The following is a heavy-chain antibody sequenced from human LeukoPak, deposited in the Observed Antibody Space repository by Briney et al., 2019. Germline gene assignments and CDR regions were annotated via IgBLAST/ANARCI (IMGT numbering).Heavy chain of an antibody. Sequence: GASVKVSFKASGYTFTGYYMHWVRQAPGQGLDGMGWINPNSGGTNYAQKFQGRVTMTRDTSISTAYMELRRLRSDATAVYYCARDTRYYYDSSATSDAFDIWGQGTMVTVSS. CDR3: ARDTRYYYDSSATSDAFDI. CDR1: GYTFTGYY. J-gene: IGHJ3*02. CDR2: INPNSGGT. D-gene: IGHD3-22*01. V-gene: IGHV1-2*02.